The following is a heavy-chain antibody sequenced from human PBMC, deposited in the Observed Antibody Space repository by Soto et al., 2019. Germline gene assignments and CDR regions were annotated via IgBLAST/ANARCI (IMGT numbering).Heavy chain of an antibody. J-gene: IGHJ4*02. CDR3: ATGYCGNTRCYAIDH. D-gene: IGHD2-2*01. CDR1: GYTFTNYA. Sequence: QVQLVQSGAEVKKPGASVKVSCTASGYTFTNYAMYWVRQAPGQRLEWMGWINGVNGDTEYSQKYQGRVGITRDTSATTAYMELSSLRSEDSAVYYCATGYCGNTRCYAIDHWGQGTLVTVSS. V-gene: IGHV1-3*01. CDR2: INGVNGDT.